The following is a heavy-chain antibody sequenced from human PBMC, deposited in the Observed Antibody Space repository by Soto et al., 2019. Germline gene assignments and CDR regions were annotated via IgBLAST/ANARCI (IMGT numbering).Heavy chain of an antibody. CDR1: GYTFTSYD. D-gene: IGHD1-1*01. J-gene: IGHJ6*02. V-gene: IGHV1-8*01. Sequence: ASLNVSCNASGYTFTSYDINWVRQATGQGLEWMGWMNPNSGNTGYAQKFQGRVTMTRNTSISTAYMELSSLRSEDTAVYYCARERGAYYFFYGMDVWRHVTTVTVSS. CDR2: MNPNSGNT. CDR3: ARERGAYYFFYGMDV.